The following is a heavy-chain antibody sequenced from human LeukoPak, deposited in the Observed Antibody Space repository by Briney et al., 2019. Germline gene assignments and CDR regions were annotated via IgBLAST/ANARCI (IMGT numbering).Heavy chain of an antibody. CDR1: GYTFSSYW. J-gene: IGHJ4*02. D-gene: IGHD3-3*01. V-gene: IGHV5-51*01. CDR2: IYPGDSDT. CDR3: ARQNDFRLDY. Sequence: GESPRISCKGSGYTFSSYWIGWVRQMPGKGLEWMGIIYPGDSDTRYSPSLQGQVTISVDTSVGTAYLQWSSLKASDTAIYYCARQNDFRLDYWGQGTLVTVSS.